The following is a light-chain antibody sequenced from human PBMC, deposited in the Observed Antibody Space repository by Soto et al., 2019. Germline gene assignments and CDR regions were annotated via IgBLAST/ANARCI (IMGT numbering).Light chain of an antibody. CDR1: SSNIGAGYD. CDR3: QSYDSSLSVV. J-gene: IGLJ2*01. CDR2: GKX. Sequence: QSVLTQPPSVSGAPGQRVTISCTGSSSNIGAGYDVHWYQQLPGTAPQLLIYGKXKRPSGVXDRFSGSKSGTSASLAITGLQAEDEADYYCQSYDSSLSVVFGGGTKLTVL. V-gene: IGLV1-40*01.